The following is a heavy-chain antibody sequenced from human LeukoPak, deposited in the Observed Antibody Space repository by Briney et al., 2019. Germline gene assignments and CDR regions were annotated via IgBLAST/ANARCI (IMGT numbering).Heavy chain of an antibody. J-gene: IGHJ5*02. Sequence: GASVKVSCKASGYXFTGYYMHWVREAPGQGLEWMGWINPNSGGTNYAQKFQGRVTMSRDTSISTAYMELSRLRSDDTAVYYCARDAGVLAVAGTWGQGTLVTVSS. D-gene: IGHD6-19*01. CDR1: GYXFTGYY. CDR3: ARDAGVLAVAGT. CDR2: INPNSGGT. V-gene: IGHV1-2*02.